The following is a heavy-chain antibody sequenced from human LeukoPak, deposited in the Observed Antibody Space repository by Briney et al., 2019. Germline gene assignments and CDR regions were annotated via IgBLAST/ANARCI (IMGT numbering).Heavy chain of an antibody. CDR1: EFTFSSYS. V-gene: IGHV3-21*01. D-gene: IGHD4/OR15-4a*01. J-gene: IGHJ6*02. CDR3: AREVGVVPGANHYYFYGMDV. Sequence: GGSLRLSCAASEFTFSSYSMNWVRQAPGKGLEWVSSISSSGSYIYYADSVKDRFTISRDNAKNSLYLQMSSLRAEDTAVYYCAREVGVVPGANHYYFYGMDVWGQGTTVTVSS. CDR2: ISSSGSYI.